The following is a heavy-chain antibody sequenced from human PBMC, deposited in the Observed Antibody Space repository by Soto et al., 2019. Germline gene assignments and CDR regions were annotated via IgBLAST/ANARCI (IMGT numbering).Heavy chain of an antibody. CDR2: IYYSGST. CDR1: GGSISSGDYY. V-gene: IGHV4-30-4*01. Sequence: QVQLQESGPGLVKPSQTLSLTCTVSGGSISSGDYYWSWIRQPPGKGLEWIGYIYYSGSTYYNPSLKSRVTISVDTSQNQFSLKLSSVTAADTAVYYCAREDGYYDSSGYNAFDIWGQGTMVTVSS. CDR3: AREDGYYDSSGYNAFDI. J-gene: IGHJ3*02. D-gene: IGHD3-22*01.